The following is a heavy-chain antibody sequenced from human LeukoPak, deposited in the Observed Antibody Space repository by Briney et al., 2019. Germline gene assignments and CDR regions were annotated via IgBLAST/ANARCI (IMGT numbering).Heavy chain of an antibody. Sequence: GRSLRRSCAASGFTFDDYAMHWVRQAPGKGLEWVSGISWNSGSIGYADSVKGRFTISRDNAKNSLYLQMNSLRAEDTALYYCAKDALPLGYCSSTSCYTFDYWGQGTLVTVSS. CDR3: AKDALPLGYCSSTSCYTFDY. CDR2: ISWNSGSI. D-gene: IGHD2-2*01. CDR1: GFTFDDYA. J-gene: IGHJ4*02. V-gene: IGHV3-9*01.